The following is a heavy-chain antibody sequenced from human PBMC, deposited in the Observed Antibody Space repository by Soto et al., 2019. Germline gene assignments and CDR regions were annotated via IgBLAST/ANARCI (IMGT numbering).Heavy chain of an antibody. D-gene: IGHD3-22*01. V-gene: IGHV4-34*01. CDR3: ARGLDSSGYSDDY. CDR2: INHSGST. Sequence: SETLSLTCAVYGGSFSGYYWSWIRQPPGKGLEWIGEINHSGSTNYNPSLKGRVTISVDTSKNQFSLKLSSVTAADTAVYYCARGLDSSGYSDDYWGQGTLVTVSS. J-gene: IGHJ4*02. CDR1: GGSFSGYY.